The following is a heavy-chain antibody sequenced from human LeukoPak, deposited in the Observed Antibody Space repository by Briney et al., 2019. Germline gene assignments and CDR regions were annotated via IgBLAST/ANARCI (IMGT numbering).Heavy chain of an antibody. V-gene: IGHV3-23*01. CDR3: AKTLTGSWFDP. Sequence: GGSLRLSCEASGFTFSSYAIRWVRQAPGTGLEWVSSIPGSGGATYYADSVRGRFSISRDSSKNTVYLQMNSLRDEDTAVYYCAKTLTGSWFDPWGQGTLVTVSS. CDR2: IPGSGGAT. J-gene: IGHJ5*02. D-gene: IGHD3-10*01. CDR1: GFTFSSYA.